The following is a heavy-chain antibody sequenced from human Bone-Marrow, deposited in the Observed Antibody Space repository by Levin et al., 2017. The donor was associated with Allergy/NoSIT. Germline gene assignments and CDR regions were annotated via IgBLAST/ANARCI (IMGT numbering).Heavy chain of an antibody. Sequence: HGESLKISCKGSGYSFTSYWIGWVRQMPGKGLEWMGIIYPGDSDTRYSPSFQGQVTISADRSISTAFLQWSSLKASDTAMYYCARRFSLSGYANFDYWGQGTLVTVSS. D-gene: IGHD5-12*01. CDR3: ARRFSLSGYANFDY. J-gene: IGHJ4*02. CDR1: GYSFTSYW. V-gene: IGHV5-51*01. CDR2: IYPGDSDT.